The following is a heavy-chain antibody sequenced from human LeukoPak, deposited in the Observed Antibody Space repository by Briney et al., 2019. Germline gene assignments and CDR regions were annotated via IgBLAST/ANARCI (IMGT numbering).Heavy chain of an antibody. V-gene: IGHV3-48*01. Sequence: PGGSLRLSCAASGFTFSTYSMNWVRQAPWKGLEWVSYISGSSGTIYYADSVKGRFTISRDNAKNSLYLQMNSLRAEDTAVYCCARRSEFGVLYYMDVWGKGTTVTVSS. D-gene: IGHD3-16*01. CDR2: ISGSSGTI. CDR1: GFTFSTYS. CDR3: ARRSEFGVLYYMDV. J-gene: IGHJ6*03.